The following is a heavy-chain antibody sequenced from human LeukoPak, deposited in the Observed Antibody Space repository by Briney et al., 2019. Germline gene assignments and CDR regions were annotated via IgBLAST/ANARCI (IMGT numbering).Heavy chain of an antibody. CDR1: GGSISSGSYY. Sequence: MSSETLSLTCTVSGGSISSGSYYWSWIRQPPGKGLEWIGYIYYSGSTNYNPSLKSRVTISVDTSKNQFSLKLSSVTAADTAVYYCARDAFPAYWGQGTLVTVSS. CDR2: IYYSGST. V-gene: IGHV4-61*01. J-gene: IGHJ4*02. CDR3: ARDAFPAY. D-gene: IGHD2-21*01.